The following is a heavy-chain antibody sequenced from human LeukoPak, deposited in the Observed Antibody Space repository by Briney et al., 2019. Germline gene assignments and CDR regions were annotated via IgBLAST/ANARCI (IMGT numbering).Heavy chain of an antibody. Sequence: SETLSLTCNVSNGSITSYYWGWVRQPPGKGLEFIGYIHYSGSTNYNPSLKSRVAISAEKSKNQFSLKLSSVTAADTALYFCVKSIASRGEIVFDIWGQGAKVTVSS. CDR2: IHYSGST. CDR1: NGSITSYY. D-gene: IGHD6-6*01. J-gene: IGHJ3*02. CDR3: VKSIASRGEIVFDI. V-gene: IGHV4-59*01.